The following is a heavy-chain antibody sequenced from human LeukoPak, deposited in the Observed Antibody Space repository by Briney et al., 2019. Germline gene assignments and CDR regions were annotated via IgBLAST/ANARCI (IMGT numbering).Heavy chain of an antibody. D-gene: IGHD2-2*01. Sequence: ASVKVSCKASGYTFTSYAISWVRQAPGQGLEWMGRIIPILGIANYAQKFQGRVTITADKSTSTAYMELSSLRSEDTAVYYCARVELGYCSSTSCYPQYSYYYYGMDVWGQGTTVTVSS. CDR1: GYTFTSYA. CDR2: IIPILGIA. V-gene: IGHV1-69*04. CDR3: ARVELGYCSSTSCYPQYSYYYYGMDV. J-gene: IGHJ6*02.